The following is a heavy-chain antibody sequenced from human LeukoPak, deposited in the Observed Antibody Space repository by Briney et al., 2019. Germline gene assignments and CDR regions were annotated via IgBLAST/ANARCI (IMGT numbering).Heavy chain of an antibody. CDR3: ARGYYSDSSGYYEAPPGY. V-gene: IGHV1-3*01. CDR1: GYTFISYA. CDR2: INGGNGNT. D-gene: IGHD3-22*01. Sequence: ASVKVSCKASGYTFISYAIHWVRQAPGQRLEWMGWINGGNGNTEYSQKSQGRVTITRDTSASTAYMELRSLRSEDTAVYYCARGYYSDSSGYYEAPPGYWGQGTLVTVSA. J-gene: IGHJ4*02.